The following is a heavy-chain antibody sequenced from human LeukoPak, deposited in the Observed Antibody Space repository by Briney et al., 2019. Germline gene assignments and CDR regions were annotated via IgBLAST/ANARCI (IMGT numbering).Heavy chain of an antibody. Sequence: PSETLSLTCAVYGGSFSSYYWSWIRQPPGKGLEWIGEINHSGSTNYNPSLTSRVTISVDTSTNQFSLSLSSVPAAATAVYYCERGRGYSSGWYFDYWGQGTLVTVSS. CDR3: ERGRGYSSGWYFDY. D-gene: IGHD6-19*01. V-gene: IGHV4-34*01. J-gene: IGHJ4*02. CDR1: GGSFSSYY. CDR2: INHSGST.